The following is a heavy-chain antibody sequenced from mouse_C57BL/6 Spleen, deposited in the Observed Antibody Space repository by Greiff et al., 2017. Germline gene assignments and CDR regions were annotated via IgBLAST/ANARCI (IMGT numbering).Heavy chain of an antibody. CDR3: VKGGYGSSRGAMDY. Sequence: EVQRVESGGGLVQPGASLRLSCAASGFTFTDYYMSWVRQPPGKAPEWLALIRNKANGYTTEYTASVKGRFTISRDNSQNILYLQMNTLRAEDSATYYCVKGGYGSSRGAMDYWGQGTSVTVSS. J-gene: IGHJ4*01. CDR2: IRNKANGYTT. CDR1: GFTFTDYY. V-gene: IGHV7-4*01. D-gene: IGHD1-1*01.